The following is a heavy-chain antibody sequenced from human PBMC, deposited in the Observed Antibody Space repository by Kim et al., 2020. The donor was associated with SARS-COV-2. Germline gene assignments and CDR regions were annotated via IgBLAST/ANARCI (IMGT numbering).Heavy chain of an antibody. CDR3: ARHPDYYDSSGHIV. J-gene: IGHJ6*02. CDR1: GGSISSSSYY. Sequence: SETLSLTCTLSGGSISSSSYYWGWIRQPPGKGLEWIGSIYYSGSTYYNPSLKSRVTISVDTSKNQFSLKLSSVTAADTAVYYCARHPDYYDSSGHIVWG. CDR2: IYYSGST. D-gene: IGHD3-22*01. V-gene: IGHV4-39*01.